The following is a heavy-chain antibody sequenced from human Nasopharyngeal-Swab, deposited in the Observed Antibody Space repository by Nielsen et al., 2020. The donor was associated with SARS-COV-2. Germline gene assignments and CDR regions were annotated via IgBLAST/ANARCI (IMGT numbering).Heavy chain of an antibody. V-gene: IGHV3-11*01. Sequence: GESLKISCAASGFTLSDYYMSWIRQAPGKGLEWVSYISSSGSTIYYADSVKGRFTISRDNAKKSLYLQMNSLRAEDTAVYYCARDRHGDDSRNYYYGMDVWGQGTTVSVSS. CDR3: ARDRHGDDSRNYYYGMDV. CDR2: ISSSGSTI. CDR1: GFTLSDYY. J-gene: IGHJ6*02. D-gene: IGHD4-23*01.